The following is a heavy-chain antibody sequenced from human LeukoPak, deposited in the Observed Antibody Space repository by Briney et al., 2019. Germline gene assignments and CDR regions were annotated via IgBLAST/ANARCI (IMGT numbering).Heavy chain of an antibody. Sequence: SGPPLVKPTQTLTLTCTFSGFSLTTTGVGVGWLRQPPGKALEWLAVIYWDDEKHYTTPLKSRLTINKDASKNQVVLTMTNVDVVDTATYYCAHRRRFYDSSGSTPFNYWGQGTLVTVFS. CDR2: IYWDDEK. J-gene: IGHJ4*02. CDR3: AHRRRFYDSSGSTPFNY. CDR1: GFSLTTTGVG. D-gene: IGHD3-22*01. V-gene: IGHV2-5*02.